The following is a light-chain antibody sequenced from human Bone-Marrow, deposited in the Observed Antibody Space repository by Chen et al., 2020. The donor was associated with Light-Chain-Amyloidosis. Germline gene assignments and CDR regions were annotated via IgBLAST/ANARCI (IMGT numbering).Light chain of an antibody. V-gene: IGLV1-40*01. J-gene: IGLJ1*01. CDR2: GNT. Sequence: QSVLTQPPSVSGAPGQKVTILCTGSSSNIGDGNDVHWYQQLPGTTPKILIYGNTNRLSGVPSRFSGSKSGTSASLVISGLQPDDEADYHCQTYANATHVFGTGTKVIVL. CDR1: SSNIGDGND. CDR3: QTYANATHV.